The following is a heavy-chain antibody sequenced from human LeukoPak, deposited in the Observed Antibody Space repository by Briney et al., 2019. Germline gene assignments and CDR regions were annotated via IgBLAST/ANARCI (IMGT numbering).Heavy chain of an antibody. Sequence: SETLSLTCAVYGGSFSGYYWSWVRQPPGKGLEWIGEINHSGSTNYNPSLKSRVTISVDTSKNQFSLKLSSVTAADTAVYYCARHVSVSGSQGHFDLWGRGTLVTVSS. CDR1: GGSFSGYY. J-gene: IGHJ2*01. CDR2: INHSGST. CDR3: ARHVSVSGSQGHFDL. V-gene: IGHV4-34*01. D-gene: IGHD3-3*01.